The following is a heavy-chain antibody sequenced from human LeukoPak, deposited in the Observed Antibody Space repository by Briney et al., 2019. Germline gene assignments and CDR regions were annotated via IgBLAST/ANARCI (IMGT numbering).Heavy chain of an antibody. J-gene: IGHJ4*02. CDR1: GFTFSSYS. V-gene: IGHV4-4*02. CDR2: VSLSGLT. Sequence: GSLRLSCAASGFTFSSYSMNWVRQPPGQGLEWIGEVSLSGLTNYNPSLSSRVIMALDTSKNHLSLHLTSVTAADTAVYYCSRENGAFSPFGYWGQGYLVTVLS. CDR3: SRENGAFSPFGY. D-gene: IGHD2-8*01.